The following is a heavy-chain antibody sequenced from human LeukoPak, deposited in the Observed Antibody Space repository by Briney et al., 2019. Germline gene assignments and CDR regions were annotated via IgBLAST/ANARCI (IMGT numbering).Heavy chain of an antibody. CDR3: AREGGSDFWSHGRFDP. CDR1: GFTFSDYE. J-gene: IGHJ5*02. Sequence: GGSLRLSCAASGFTFSDYEMNSVRQSPGKGMEWLSHITSSDTTTYYVHSVKGRFAISRDNAKNSLYLQMNNLTAEAAGVYYCAREGGSDFWSHGRFDPWGQGTLVIVSS. CDR2: ITSSDTTT. D-gene: IGHD3-3*01. V-gene: IGHV3-48*03.